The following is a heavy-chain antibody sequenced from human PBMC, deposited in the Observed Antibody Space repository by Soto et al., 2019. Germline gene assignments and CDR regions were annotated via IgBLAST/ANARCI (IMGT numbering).Heavy chain of an antibody. CDR1: GFTFISSF. Sequence: GSLRLSCVASGFTFISSFMGWVRQAPGKGLEWVANINQDGGGTYYVDSVEGRFTISRDNAKDSLYLQMNSLRGEDTAVYYCARYFRGSGRYFFDYWGQGTLVTVSS. CDR3: ARYFRGSGRYFFDY. V-gene: IGHV3-7*03. D-gene: IGHD6-19*01. CDR2: INQDGGGT. J-gene: IGHJ4*02.